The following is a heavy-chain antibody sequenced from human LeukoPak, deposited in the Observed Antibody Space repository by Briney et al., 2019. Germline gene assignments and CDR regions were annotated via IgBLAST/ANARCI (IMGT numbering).Heavy chain of an antibody. CDR2: INAGNGNT. CDR1: VDTFTSYA. J-gene: IGHJ4*02. CDR3: ARGRGGYCSGGSCYTFDY. D-gene: IGHD2-15*01. V-gene: IGHV1-3*01. Sequence: ASVKDSCKVSVDTFTSYAMHWVSQAPGQRLEWMGWINAGNGNTKYSQKFQGRVTITRDTSASTAYMELSSLRSEDTAVYYCARGRGGYCSGGSCYTFDYWGQGTLVTVSS.